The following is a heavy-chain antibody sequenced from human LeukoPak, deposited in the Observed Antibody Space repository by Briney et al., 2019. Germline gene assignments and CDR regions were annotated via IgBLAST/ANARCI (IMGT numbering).Heavy chain of an antibody. Sequence: GGSLRLSCAASGFTFDDYTMHWVRQAPGKGLEWVSLISWDGGSTYYADSVKGRFTISRDNSKNSLYLQMNSLRTEDTALYYCAKGKMATQIGDYWGQGTLVTVSS. D-gene: IGHD5-24*01. CDR2: ISWDGGST. CDR3: AKGKMATQIGDY. V-gene: IGHV3-43*01. CDR1: GFTFDDYT. J-gene: IGHJ4*02.